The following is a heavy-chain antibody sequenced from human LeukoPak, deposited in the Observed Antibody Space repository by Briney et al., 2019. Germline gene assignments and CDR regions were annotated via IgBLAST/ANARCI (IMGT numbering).Heavy chain of an antibody. D-gene: IGHD2-15*01. CDR3: AREEVVAATNAFDI. CDR1: GGSISSYY. V-gene: IGHV4-59*01. J-gene: IGHJ3*02. Sequence: PSETLSLTCTVSGGSISSYYWSWIRQPPGKGLEWIGYIYYSGSTNYNPSPKSRVTISVDTSKNQFSLKLSSVTAADTAVYYCAREEVVAATNAFDIWGQGTMVTVSS. CDR2: IYYSGST.